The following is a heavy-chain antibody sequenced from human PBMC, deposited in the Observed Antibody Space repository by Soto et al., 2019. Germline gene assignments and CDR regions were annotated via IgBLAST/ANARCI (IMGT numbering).Heavy chain of an antibody. Sequence: SGPTLVNPTHTLTLTCTFSGFSLSTSGMCVSWIRQPPGKALEWLALIDWDDDKYYSTSLKTRLTISKDTSKNQVVLTMTNMDPVDTATYYCARIQGDSSSSNYYYYGMDVWAKGPRSPSP. CDR3: ARIQGDSSSSNYYYYGMDV. CDR2: IDWDDDK. D-gene: IGHD6-6*01. V-gene: IGHV2-70*01. CDR1: GFSLSTSGMC. J-gene: IGHJ6*02.